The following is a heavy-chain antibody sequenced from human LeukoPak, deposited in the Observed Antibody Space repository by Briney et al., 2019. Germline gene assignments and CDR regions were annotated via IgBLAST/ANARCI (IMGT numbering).Heavy chain of an antibody. V-gene: IGHV3-53*01. CDR2: IYSGGST. CDR3: ARGGYRFGYAAY. D-gene: IGHD5-18*01. J-gene: IGHJ4*02. Sequence: PGGSLRLSCAVSGFIASSNYMTWVRQAPGKGLEWVSIIYSGGSTYYADSVRGRFTISRDISKNTLSLQMNNLRAEDTAVYYCARGGYRFGYAAYWGQGSLVTVSS. CDR1: GFIASSNY.